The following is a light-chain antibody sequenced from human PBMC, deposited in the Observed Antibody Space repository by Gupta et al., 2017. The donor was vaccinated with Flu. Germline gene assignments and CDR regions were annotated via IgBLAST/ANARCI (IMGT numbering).Light chain of an antibody. CDR3: QSYDSSLSGYV. J-gene: IGLJ1*01. V-gene: IGLV1-40*01. CDR1: SSNIGAGYD. CDR2: GNS. Sequence: QSVLTHPPSVSGAPGQRVTISCTGSSSNIGAGYDVHWYQQFPGTAPKLLIYGNSNRPSGVPDRFSGSKSGTSASLAITGLQAEDEADYYCQSYDSSLSGYVFGTGTKVTVL.